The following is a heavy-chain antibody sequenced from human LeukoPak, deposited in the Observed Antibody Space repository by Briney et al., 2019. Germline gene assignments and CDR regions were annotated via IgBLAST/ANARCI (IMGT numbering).Heavy chain of an antibody. D-gene: IGHD3-22*01. J-gene: IGHJ4*02. Sequence: GGSLRLSCEASGFTFGSHAMYWVRQAPGKGLEWVAGISGSGGRTNYADSVKGRFTISRDNPKNTLYLQMNSLRAEDTAVYFCAKRGVVIRVILVGFHKEAYYFDSWGQGALVTVSS. CDR2: ISGSGGRT. CDR1: GFTFGSHA. CDR3: AKRGVVIRVILVGFHKEAYYFDS. V-gene: IGHV3-23*01.